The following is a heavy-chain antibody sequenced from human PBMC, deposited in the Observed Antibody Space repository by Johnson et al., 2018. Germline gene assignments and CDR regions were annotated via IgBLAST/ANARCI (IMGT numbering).Heavy chain of an antibody. J-gene: IGHJ6*02. Sequence: QVQLQESGAEVKKPGASVKVSCKASGYTFTSYDINWVRQATGQGLEWMGWIIPIFGTANYAQKFQGRVTITADESTSTAYMELGSLRSEDTAVYYCARVVVVPAAMGTEYDYGMDVWGQGTTVTVSS. CDR1: GYTFTSYD. D-gene: IGHD2-2*01. CDR3: ARVVVVPAAMGTEYDYGMDV. V-gene: IGHV1-69*01. CDR2: IIPIFGTA.